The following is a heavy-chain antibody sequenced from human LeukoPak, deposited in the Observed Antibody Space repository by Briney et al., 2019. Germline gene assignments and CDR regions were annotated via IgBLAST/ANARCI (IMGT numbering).Heavy chain of an antibody. CDR3: ARTGNLRFLEWLLYFDY. CDR2: ISAYNGNT. D-gene: IGHD3-3*01. Sequence: ASVKVSCKTSGYTFTNYGISWVRQAPGQGLEWVGRISAYNGNTNYAQKLQGRVTMTTDTSTSTAYMELRSLRSDDTAVYYCARTGNLRFLEWLLYFDYWGQGTLVTVSS. V-gene: IGHV1-18*01. J-gene: IGHJ4*02. CDR1: GYTFTNYG.